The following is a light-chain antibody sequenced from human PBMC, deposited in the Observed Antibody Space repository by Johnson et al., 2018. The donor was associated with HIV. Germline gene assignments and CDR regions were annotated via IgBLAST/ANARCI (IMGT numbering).Light chain of an antibody. V-gene: IGLV1-51*01. CDR1: SPNIGNNY. CDR2: ANN. CDR3: GTWDSSLSAYV. Sequence: QSVLTQPPSVSAAPGQKVTISCSGSSPNIGNNYVSWYQQLPGTAPNLLIYANNKRPSGIPDRFSGSKSGPSATLAIPGLQPGDDADYYCGTWDSSLSAYVFGTGTKVTVL. J-gene: IGLJ1*01.